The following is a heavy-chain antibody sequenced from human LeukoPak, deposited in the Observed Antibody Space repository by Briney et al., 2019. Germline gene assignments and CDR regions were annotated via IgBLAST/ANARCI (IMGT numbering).Heavy chain of an antibody. V-gene: IGHV3-21*01. CDR2: ISSNSSYI. J-gene: IGHJ4*02. Sequence: PGGSLRLSCAASGFTFSSYSMNWVRQAPGKGLEWVSSISSNSSYIYYADSVKGRFTISRDNAKNSLYLQMNSLRPEDTAVYYCARTLTIAVAGTPYPYYFDYWGQGTLVTVSS. D-gene: IGHD6-19*01. CDR1: GFTFSSYS. CDR3: ARTLTIAVAGTPYPYYFDY.